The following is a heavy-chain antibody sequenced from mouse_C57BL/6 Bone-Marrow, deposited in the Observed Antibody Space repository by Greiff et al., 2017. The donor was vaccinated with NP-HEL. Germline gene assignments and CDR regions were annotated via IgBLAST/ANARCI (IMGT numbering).Heavy chain of an antibody. CDR1: GFTFRDYY. J-gene: IGHJ3*01. V-gene: IGHV5-12*01. CDR3: ARQGDYDYDGGFAY. Sequence: EVKLVESGGGLVQPGGSLKLSCAASGFTFRDYYMYWVRQTPEKRLEWVAYISNGGGSTYYPDTVKGRFPLARDNAKNTLYLQMSRLKSEDTAMYYCARQGDYDYDGGFAYWGHGTLVTVSA. CDR2: ISNGGGST. D-gene: IGHD2-4*01.